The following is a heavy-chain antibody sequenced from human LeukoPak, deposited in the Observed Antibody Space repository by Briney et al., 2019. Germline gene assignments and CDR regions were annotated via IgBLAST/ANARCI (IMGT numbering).Heavy chain of an antibody. V-gene: IGHV3-23*01. CDR3: AKAHDIVVVLDF. CDR2: ISGSGATT. Sequence: GSLRLSCAASGFTFSSYAMSCVRQAPGKGLEWVAPISGSGATTYYADSVKGRFTISRDNSKNTLYLQMNSLRAEDTAVYYCAKAHDIVVVLDFWGQGTLVTVSS. CDR1: GFTFSSYA. J-gene: IGHJ4*02. D-gene: IGHD2-15*01.